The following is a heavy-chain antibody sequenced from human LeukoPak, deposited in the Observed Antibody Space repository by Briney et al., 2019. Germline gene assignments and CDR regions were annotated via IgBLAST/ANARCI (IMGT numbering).Heavy chain of an antibody. V-gene: IGHV4-38-2*01. CDR3: ARIIGQYCSSTSCPFDP. Sequence: SETLSLTCAVSGYSISSGYYWGWIRQPPGKGLEWIGSIYHSGSTYYNPSLKSRVTISVDTSKNQFSLKQSSVTAADTAVYYCARIIGQYCSSTSCPFDPWGQGTLVTVSS. CDR2: IYHSGST. J-gene: IGHJ5*02. D-gene: IGHD2-2*01. CDR1: GYSISSGYY.